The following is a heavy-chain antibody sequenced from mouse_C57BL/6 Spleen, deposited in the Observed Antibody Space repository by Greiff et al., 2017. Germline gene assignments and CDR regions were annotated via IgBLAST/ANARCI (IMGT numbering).Heavy chain of an antibody. CDR3: TRSLITTVVATPFDY. J-gene: IGHJ2*01. D-gene: IGHD1-1*01. V-gene: IGHV1-5*01. Sequence: VQLQQSGTVLARPGASVKMSCKTSGYTFTSYWMHWVKQRPGQGLEWIGAIYPGNSDTSYNQKFKGKANLTAVTSASTAYMELSSLTNEDSAVYYCTRSLITTVVATPFDYWGQGTTLTVSS. CDR1: GYTFTSYW. CDR2: IYPGNSDT.